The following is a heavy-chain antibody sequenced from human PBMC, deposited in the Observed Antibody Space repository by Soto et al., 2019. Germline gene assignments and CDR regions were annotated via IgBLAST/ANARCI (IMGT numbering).Heavy chain of an antibody. J-gene: IGHJ6*02. CDR2: IIPIFGTA. CDR1: GGTFSSYA. V-gene: IGHV1-69*01. CDR3: ASKYVLRFRGDYYYYGMDV. D-gene: IGHD3-3*01. Sequence: GXSVKVSCKASGGTFSSYAISWVRQAPVQGLEWMGGIIPIFGTANYAQKFQGRVTITADESTSTAYMELSSLRSEDTAVYYCASKYVLRFRGDYYYYGMDVWGQGTTVTVSS.